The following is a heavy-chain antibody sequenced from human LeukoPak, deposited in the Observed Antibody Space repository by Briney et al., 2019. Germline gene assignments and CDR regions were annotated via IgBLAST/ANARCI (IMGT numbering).Heavy chain of an antibody. J-gene: IGHJ4*02. V-gene: IGHV4-39*07. CDR1: GGSISNSDYS. D-gene: IGHD5-18*01. CDR2: IYYSGST. Sequence: PSETLSLTCTVSGGSISNSDYSWGWIRQPPGKVLECIGTIYYSGSTYYKSSLKSRVTISVDTSKNQFSLKLSSVTAADTAVYYCARVADGKGYPFDYWGQGTLVTVSS. CDR3: ARVADGKGYPFDY.